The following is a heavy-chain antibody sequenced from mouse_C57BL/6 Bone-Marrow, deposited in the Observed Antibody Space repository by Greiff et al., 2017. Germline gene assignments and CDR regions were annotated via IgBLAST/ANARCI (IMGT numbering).Heavy chain of an antibody. CDR3: TTRIYYYGRGFAY. V-gene: IGHV14-4*01. Sequence: VQLQQSGAELVRPGASVKLSCTASGFNIKDDYMHWVKQRPEQGLEWIGWIDPENGDTEYASKFQGKATITADTSSNTAYLQLSSLTSEDTAVYYCTTRIYYYGRGFAYWGQGTLVTVSA. CDR2: IDPENGDT. CDR1: GFNIKDDY. J-gene: IGHJ3*01. D-gene: IGHD1-1*01.